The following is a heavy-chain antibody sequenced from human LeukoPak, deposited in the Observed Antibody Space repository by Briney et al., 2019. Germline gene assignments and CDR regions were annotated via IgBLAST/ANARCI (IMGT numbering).Heavy chain of an antibody. D-gene: IGHD3-3*01. CDR3: AKSVAIYFYYGLDV. CDR2: ISGSGGST. CDR1: GFAVTSSY. V-gene: IGHV3-23*01. J-gene: IGHJ6*02. Sequence: GGSLRLSCAVSGFAVTSSYMTWVRQTPGKGLEWVSAISGSGGSTYYADSVKGRFTISRDNSKNTLFLQMNSLRAEDTAPYYCAKSVAIYFYYGLDVWGQGTTVAVSS.